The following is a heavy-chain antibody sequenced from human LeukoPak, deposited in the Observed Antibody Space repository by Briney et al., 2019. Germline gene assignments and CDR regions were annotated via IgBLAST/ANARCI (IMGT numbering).Heavy chain of an antibody. CDR2: ISYDGSNK. Sequence: GRSLRPSCAASGFTFSSYGMHWVRQAPGKGLEWVAVISYDGSNKYYADSVKGRFTISRDNSKNTLYLQMNSLRAEDTAVYYCAKDLRVAPLSSSRYFWGQGTLVTVSS. CDR1: GFTFSSYG. CDR3: AKDLRVAPLSSSRYF. V-gene: IGHV3-30*18. J-gene: IGHJ4*02. D-gene: IGHD6-13*01.